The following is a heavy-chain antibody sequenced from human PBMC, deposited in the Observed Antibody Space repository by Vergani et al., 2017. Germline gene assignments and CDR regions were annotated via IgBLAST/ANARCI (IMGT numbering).Heavy chain of an antibody. CDR2: ISYDGTNK. Sequence: QVQLLESGGGVVQPGRSLRLSCAASGFTFSSYGMHWVRQAPGKGLEWVAVISYDGTNKYYADSVKGRFTIARDNSKNTLYLKMNSLRAEDTAVYYCAKGGPDFWGQGTLVTVSS. CDR1: GFTFSSYG. V-gene: IGHV3-30*18. CDR3: AKGGPDF. J-gene: IGHJ4*02.